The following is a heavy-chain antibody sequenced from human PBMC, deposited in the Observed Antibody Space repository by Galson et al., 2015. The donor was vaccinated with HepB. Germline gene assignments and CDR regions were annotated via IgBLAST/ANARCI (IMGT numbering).Heavy chain of an antibody. CDR1: GFTFSSYG. CDR2: ISYDGSNR. V-gene: IGHV3-30*03. CDR3: ATVTEWLLRLNDY. Sequence: SLRLSCAASGFTFSSYGMHWVRQAPGKGLEWVAVISYDGSNRYYADSVKGRFTISRDNSKNTLYLQMNSLRAEDTAVYYCATVTEWLLRLNDYWGQGTLVTVSS. J-gene: IGHJ4*02. D-gene: IGHD3-3*01.